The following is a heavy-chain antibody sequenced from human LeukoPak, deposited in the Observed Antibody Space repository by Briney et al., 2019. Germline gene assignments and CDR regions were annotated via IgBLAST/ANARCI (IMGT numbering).Heavy chain of an antibody. CDR3: ASLPAAADKDY. CDR1: GFTFSSYS. J-gene: IGHJ4*02. V-gene: IGHV3-21*04. D-gene: IGHD2-2*01. Sequence: AGGSLRLSCAASGFTFSSYSMNWVRQAPGKGLEWVSSISSSSSYIYYADSVKGRFTISRDNSKNTLYLQMNSLRAEDTAVYYCASLPAAADKDYWGQGTLVTVSS. CDR2: ISSSSSYI.